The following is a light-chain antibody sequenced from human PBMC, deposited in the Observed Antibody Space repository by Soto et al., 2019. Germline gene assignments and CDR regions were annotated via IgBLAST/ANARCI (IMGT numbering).Light chain of an antibody. V-gene: IGLV6-57*03. CDR1: SGSIASNY. J-gene: IGLJ3*02. CDR3: QSYDSSSLWV. CDR2: EDN. Sequence: NFMLTQPHSVSESPGKTVTISCTRSSGSIASNYVQWYQQRPGSAPTTVIYEDNQRHSGVPDRFSGSIDSSSNSASLTISGLKTEDEADYYCQSYDSSSLWVFGVGTMLTVL.